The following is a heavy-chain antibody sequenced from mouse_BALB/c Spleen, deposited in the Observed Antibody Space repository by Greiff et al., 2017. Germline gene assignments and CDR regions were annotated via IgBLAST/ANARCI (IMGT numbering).Heavy chain of an antibody. D-gene: IGHD1-1*01. CDR1: GYTFTSYW. CDR2: INPSTGYT. CDR3: ASYYYGSSYFDY. Sequence: VQLQESGAELAKPGASVKMSCKASGYTFTSYWMPWVKQRPGQGLEWIGYINPSTGYTEYNQKFKDKATLTADKSSSTAYMQLSSLTSEDSAVYYCASYYYGSSYFDYWGQGTTLTVSS. V-gene: IGHV1-7*01. J-gene: IGHJ2*01.